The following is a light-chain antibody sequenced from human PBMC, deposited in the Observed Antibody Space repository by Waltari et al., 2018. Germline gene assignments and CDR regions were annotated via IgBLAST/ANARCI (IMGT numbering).Light chain of an antibody. CDR2: AAS. Sequence: DIQMTQSPSSQSASVGDRVTITCRASQYISDSLAWYQQKPGKAPKLLLSAASRLKSGVPPRFSCSASGTVYTLTISSLQPDDFATYYCQQYYFTPYTFGQGTKLEIK. CDR1: QYISDS. V-gene: IGKV1-NL1*01. CDR3: QQYYFTPYT. J-gene: IGKJ2*01.